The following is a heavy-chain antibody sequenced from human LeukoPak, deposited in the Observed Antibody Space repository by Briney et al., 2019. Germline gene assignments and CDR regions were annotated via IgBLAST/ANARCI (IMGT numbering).Heavy chain of an antibody. CDR2: INPSGGST. CDR3: ARQPVVGAFDS. D-gene: IGHD1-26*01. V-gene: IGHV1-46*01. Sequence: GASVKVSCKASGYTFTNYYVHWVRQAPGQGLEWMGIINPSGGSTTYAQKFQGRVTIARDTSATTAYMELSSLRSEDTAVYYCARQPVVGAFDSWGQGALVTVSS. CDR1: GYTFTNYY. J-gene: IGHJ4*02.